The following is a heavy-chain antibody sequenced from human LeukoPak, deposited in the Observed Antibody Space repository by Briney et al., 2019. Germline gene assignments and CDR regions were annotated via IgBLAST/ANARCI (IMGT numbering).Heavy chain of an antibody. J-gene: IGHJ5*02. D-gene: IGHD3-16*01. Sequence: XXASGFTFXNYWMSWVRQAPGKGLEWVANIKQDGSEKYYVDSVKGRFTISRDNAKNSLYLQMNSLRAEDTAVYYXXXXXWGYXXXGAWGQXPXFPVSS. CDR3: XXXXWGYXXXGA. CDR1: GFTFXNYW. CDR2: IKQDGSEK. V-gene: IGHV3-7*01.